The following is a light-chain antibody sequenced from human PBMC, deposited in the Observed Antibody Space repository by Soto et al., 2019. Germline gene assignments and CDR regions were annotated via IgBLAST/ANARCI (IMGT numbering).Light chain of an antibody. J-gene: IGKJ2*01. CDR3: QQRSNWPRT. CDR1: QSVSNN. Sequence: EIVLTQSPATLSLSPGERATLSCRASQSVSNNLGWYQQKPGQAPRLLIYDASNRATDIPARFSGSGSGTDFTLTINSLEPEDFVVYYCQQRSNWPRTFGQGTKLEIK. V-gene: IGKV3-11*01. CDR2: DAS.